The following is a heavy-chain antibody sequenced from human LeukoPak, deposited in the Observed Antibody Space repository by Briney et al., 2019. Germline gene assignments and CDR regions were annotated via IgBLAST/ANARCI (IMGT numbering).Heavy chain of an antibody. CDR2: IKQDGSEK. J-gene: IGHJ4*02. CDR3: ARGHSGYDHFDY. CDR1: GFTFSNYW. Sequence: GGSLRLSCAASGFTFSNYWMTWVRQAPGKGLEWVANIKQDGSEKYYLDSVKGRFSISRDNAKNSLYLQMNSLRAEDTAVYYCARGHSGYDHFDYWGQGTLVTVSS. V-gene: IGHV3-7*01. D-gene: IGHD5-12*01.